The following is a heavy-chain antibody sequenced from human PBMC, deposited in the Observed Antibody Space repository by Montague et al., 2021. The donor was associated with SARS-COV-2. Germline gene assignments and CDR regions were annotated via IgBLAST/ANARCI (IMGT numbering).Heavy chain of an antibody. CDR2: INHRGTS. D-gene: IGHD3-22*01. J-gene: IGHJ4*02. CDR3: ARGRQHFNVIVVVMTGGEYCFDY. CDR1: GGSFSDYY. V-gene: IGHV4-34*01. Sequence: SETLSLTCAVYGGSFSDYYWSWIRQPPGKGLEWIGEINHRGTSKYNTSLKSRVSISLDKSKNQFSMYLSSVTAADTAVYYCARGRQHFNVIVVVMTGGEYCFDYWGQGTLVTVSS.